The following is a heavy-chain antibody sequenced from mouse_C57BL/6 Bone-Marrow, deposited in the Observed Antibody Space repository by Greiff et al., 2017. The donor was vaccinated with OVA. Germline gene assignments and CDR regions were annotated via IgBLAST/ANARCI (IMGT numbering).Heavy chain of an antibody. CDR1: GFSLTSYG. CDR2: IWSGGST. D-gene: IGHD1-1*01. CDR3: ARSLFITTVVASYYYAMDY. J-gene: IGHJ4*01. V-gene: IGHV2-2*01. Sequence: VKLVESGPGLVQPSQSLSITCTVSGFSLTSYGVHWVRQSPGKGLEWLGVIWSGGSTDYNAAFISRLSISKDNSKSQVFFKMNSLQADDTAIYYCARSLFITTVVASYYYAMDYWGQGTSVTVSS.